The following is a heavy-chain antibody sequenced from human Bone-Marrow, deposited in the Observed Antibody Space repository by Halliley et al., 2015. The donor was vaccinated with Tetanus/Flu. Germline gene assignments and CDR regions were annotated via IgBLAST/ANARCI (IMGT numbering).Heavy chain of an antibody. V-gene: IGHV4-59*01. Sequence: TLSLTCTVSGGSMTHNYWSWIRQSPGKGLEWIGFIHYSGSTSCQPSLKSRVTISLDTSRNQFSLRLSSVTAADTAVYFCARGPITTDNWFDPWGQGTLVTVSS. D-gene: IGHD3-3*01. CDR3: ARGPITTDNWFDP. CDR2: IHYSGST. J-gene: IGHJ5*02. CDR1: GGSMTHNY.